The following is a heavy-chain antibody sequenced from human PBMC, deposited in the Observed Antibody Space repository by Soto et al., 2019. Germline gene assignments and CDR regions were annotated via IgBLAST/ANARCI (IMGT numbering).Heavy chain of an antibody. CDR2: ISYDGSQK. D-gene: IGHD3-22*01. J-gene: IGHJ4*02. Sequence: QVQLVESGGGVVQPGRSLRLSCAASGFTFSSYGMHWVRQAPGKGLEWVAVISYDGSQKYYADSEKGRFTISRDNSKNTLYLQMNSLRAEDTAVYYCAKDYYDSSGYSPFDHWGQGTLATVSS. CDR1: GFTFSSYG. V-gene: IGHV3-30*18. CDR3: AKDYYDSSGYSPFDH.